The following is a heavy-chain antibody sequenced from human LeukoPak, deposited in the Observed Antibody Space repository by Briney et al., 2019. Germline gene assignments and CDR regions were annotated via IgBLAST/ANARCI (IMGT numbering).Heavy chain of an antibody. V-gene: IGHV4-39*01. CDR3: ARHNRVVPRDY. J-gene: IGHJ4*02. Sequence: PSETLSLTCTVSGVSISSISYYWGWIRQPPGKGLEWIGNIYYSGSTYYNPSLKSRVTISVDTSKTQFSLKVTSGTAADTPVYYCARHNRVVPRDYWGQGTLVTVSS. CDR1: GVSISSISYY. CDR2: IYYSGST. D-gene: IGHD2-15*01.